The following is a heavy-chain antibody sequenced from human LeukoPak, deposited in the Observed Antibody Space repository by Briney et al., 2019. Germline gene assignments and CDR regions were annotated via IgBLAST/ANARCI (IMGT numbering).Heavy chain of an antibody. Sequence: SVKVSCKASGGTFSSYTISWVRQAPGQGLEWMGRIIPILGIANYAQKFQGRVTITTDESTSTAYMELSSLRSEDTAVYYCARVGSTGYSYGCFDYWGQGTLVTVSS. J-gene: IGHJ4*02. D-gene: IGHD5-18*01. CDR3: ARVGSTGYSYGCFDY. CDR2: IIPILGIA. CDR1: GGTFSSYT. V-gene: IGHV1-69*16.